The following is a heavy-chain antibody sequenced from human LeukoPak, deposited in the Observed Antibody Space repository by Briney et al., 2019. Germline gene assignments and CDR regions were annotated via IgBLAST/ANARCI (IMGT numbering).Heavy chain of an antibody. Sequence: GGSLRLSCAASGFALSSHWMHWVRQAPGKALVRVSRIISDGTMTNYADSVRGRFTISRDNARNTVYLQMNSLRADDSGVYYCVRQGTVGEFDYWGQGTLVTVSS. CDR3: VRQGTVGEFDY. CDR1: GFALSSHW. D-gene: IGHD1-26*01. J-gene: IGHJ4*02. CDR2: IISDGTMT. V-gene: IGHV3-74*01.